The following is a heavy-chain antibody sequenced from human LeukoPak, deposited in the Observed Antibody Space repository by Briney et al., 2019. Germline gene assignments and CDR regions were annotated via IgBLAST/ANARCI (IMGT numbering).Heavy chain of an antibody. V-gene: IGHV3-30-3*01. CDR1: GFTFSSYA. CDR2: ISYDGSNK. J-gene: IGHJ4*02. CDR3: ARVMGYCSGGSCYPPHDAFDY. D-gene: IGHD2-15*01. Sequence: PGGSLRLSCAASGFTFSSYAMHWVRQAPGKGLEWVAVISYDGSNKYYADSVKGRFTISRDNSKNTLYLQMNSLRAEDTAVYYCARVMGYCSGGSCYPPHDAFDYWGQGTLVTVSS.